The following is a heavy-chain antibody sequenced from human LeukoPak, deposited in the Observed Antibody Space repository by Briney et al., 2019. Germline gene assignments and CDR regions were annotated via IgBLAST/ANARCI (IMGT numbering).Heavy chain of an antibody. CDR2: INQDGSER. J-gene: IGHJ4*02. CDR1: GFTFSSYW. Sequence: GGSLRLSCVASGFTFSSYWMSWVRQAPGKGLEWVANINQDGSERFYVDSVKGRFTISRDNPKKSLYLQMINLRDEDTAVYYCARAYWGSVDYWGQGALVTVSS. V-gene: IGHV3-7*03. CDR3: ARAYWGSVDY. D-gene: IGHD7-27*01.